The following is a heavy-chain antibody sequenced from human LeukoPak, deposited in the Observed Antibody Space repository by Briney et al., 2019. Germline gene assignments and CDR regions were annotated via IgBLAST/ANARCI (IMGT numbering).Heavy chain of an antibody. Sequence: PGGSLRLSCAASGFTFSDHAMHWVRQAPGKGLEWVAVISYDGSDKYHADSVKGRFTISRDNSKNTLSLQMNSLRIEDTAVYYCASTGDCSSTSCYKPFDVWGQGTMVTLSP. D-gene: IGHD2-2*02. CDR1: GFTFSDHA. CDR2: ISYDGSDK. CDR3: ASTGDCSSTSCYKPFDV. V-gene: IGHV3-30*04. J-gene: IGHJ3*01.